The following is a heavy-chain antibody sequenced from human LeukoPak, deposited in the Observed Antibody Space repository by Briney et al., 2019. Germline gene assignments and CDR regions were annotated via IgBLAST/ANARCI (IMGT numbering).Heavy chain of an antibody. CDR3: AGNNYASGTFLVY. D-gene: IGHD3-10*01. CDR2: IYSGGST. CDR1: GFTVGSNY. Sequence: GGSLRLSCAASGFTVGSNYMNWVRQAPGKGFEWVSSIYSGGSTDYADSVKGRFTISRDSSKNTVYLQMTSLRSDDTAVYFCAGNNYASGTFLVYWGQGTLVTVSS. J-gene: IGHJ4*02. V-gene: IGHV3-66*02.